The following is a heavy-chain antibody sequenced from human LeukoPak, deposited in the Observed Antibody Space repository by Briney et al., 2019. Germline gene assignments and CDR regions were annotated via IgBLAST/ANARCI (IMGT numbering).Heavy chain of an antibody. J-gene: IGHJ4*02. Sequence: SETLSLTCTVSSGSISNSSYYRGWIRQPPGKGLEWIGNIYYSGSTYYNPSLKSRVTISVDTSQSQFSLRLSSVTAADTAVYYCARYDSGGFYWNFDYWGQGTLVTVSS. CDR2: IYYSGST. D-gene: IGHD3-22*01. CDR3: ARYDSGGFYWNFDY. CDR1: SGSISNSSYY. V-gene: IGHV4-39*01.